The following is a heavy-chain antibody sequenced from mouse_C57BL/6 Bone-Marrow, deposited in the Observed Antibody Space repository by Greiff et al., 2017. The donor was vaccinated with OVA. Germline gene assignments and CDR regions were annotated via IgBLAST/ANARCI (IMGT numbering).Heavy chain of an antibody. D-gene: IGHD1-1*01. V-gene: IGHV1-72*01. CDR3: ASPYYYGSGYYAMDY. Sequence: VQLQQPGAELVKPGASVKLSCKASGYTFTSYWMHWVKQRPGRGLEWIGRIDPNSGGTKYNEKFKSKATLTVDKSSSTAYMQLSSLTSEDSAVYYCASPYYYGSGYYAMDYWGQGTSVTVSS. CDR2: IDPNSGGT. CDR1: GYTFTSYW. J-gene: IGHJ4*01.